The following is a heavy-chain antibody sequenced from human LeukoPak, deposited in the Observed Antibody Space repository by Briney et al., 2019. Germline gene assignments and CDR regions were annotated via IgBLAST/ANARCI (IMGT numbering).Heavy chain of an antibody. CDR2: INPNSGGT. CDR1: GXSFTNYW. J-gene: IGHJ4*02. D-gene: IGHD5-18*01. Sequence: GESLKISCKGSGXSFTNYWIGWVRQAPGQGLEWMGWINPNSGGTNYAQKFQGRVTMTRDTSISTAYMELRRLRSDDTAVYYCAREGRVDSAVVLFDYWGQGTLVTVSS. V-gene: IGHV1-2*02. CDR3: AREGRVDSAVVLFDY.